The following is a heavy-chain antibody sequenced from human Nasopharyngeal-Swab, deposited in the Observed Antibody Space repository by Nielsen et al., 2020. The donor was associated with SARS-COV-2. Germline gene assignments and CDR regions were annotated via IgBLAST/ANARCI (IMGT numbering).Heavy chain of an antibody. CDR1: GLGFSNYE. CDR2: ISTTTATI. V-gene: IGHV3-48*03. D-gene: IGHD5-12*01. CDR3: AREVPYSGHDDAFDI. Sequence: GGSLRRYCAASGLGFSNYEMNWVRQAPGKGLEWISYISTTTATIYYADSVKGRFTISRDNAKNSLYLQMNSLRAEDTAVYYCAREVPYSGHDDAFDIGAKGQWSPSLQ. J-gene: IGHJ3*02.